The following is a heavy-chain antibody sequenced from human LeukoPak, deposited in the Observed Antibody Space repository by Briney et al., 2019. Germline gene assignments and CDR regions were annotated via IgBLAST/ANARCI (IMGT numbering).Heavy chain of an antibody. CDR2: ITMTGSVI. Sequence: GGSLRLSCAASGFAFRDYYISWIRQAPGKGLEWISYITMTGSVIQYSDSVKGRFTTSRDNAKNSLYLQMNSLRAEDTAVYYCARGGWSRGWFDPWGQGTLVTVSS. CDR1: GFAFRDYY. D-gene: IGHD6-19*01. CDR3: ARGGWSRGWFDP. J-gene: IGHJ5*02. V-gene: IGHV3-11*01.